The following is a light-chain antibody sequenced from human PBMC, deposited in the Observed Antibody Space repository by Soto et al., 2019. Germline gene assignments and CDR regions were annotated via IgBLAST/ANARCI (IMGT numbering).Light chain of an antibody. J-gene: IGKJ1*01. Sequence: EIVMTQSPATLSVSPGERATLSCRASQSVFSSLAWYQQKPGQAPRLLIYGAATRATGIPARFSGSGSGTEFTLTISSLQSEDFAVYYCQQYHNWPAFCQGTKVDIK. CDR2: GAA. CDR1: QSVFSS. CDR3: QQYHNWPA. V-gene: IGKV3-15*01.